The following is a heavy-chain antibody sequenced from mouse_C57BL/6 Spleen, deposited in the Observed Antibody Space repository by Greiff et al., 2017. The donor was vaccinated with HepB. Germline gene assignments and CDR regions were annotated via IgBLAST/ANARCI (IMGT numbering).Heavy chain of an antibody. D-gene: IGHD2-5*01. Sequence: VQLVESGGGLVQPKGSLKLSCAASGFSFNTYAMNWVRQAPGKGLEWVARIRSKSNNYATYYADSVKDRFTISRDDSESMLYLQMNNLKTEDTAMYYCVRHDSNQGGYFDVWGTGTTVTVSS. CDR3: VRHDSNQGGYFDV. CDR2: IRSKSNNYAT. CDR1: GFSFNTYA. V-gene: IGHV10-1*01. J-gene: IGHJ1*03.